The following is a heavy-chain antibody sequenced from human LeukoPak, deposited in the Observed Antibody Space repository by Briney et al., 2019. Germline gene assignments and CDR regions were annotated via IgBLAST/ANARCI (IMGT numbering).Heavy chain of an antibody. D-gene: IGHD4-23*01. CDR2: IRSKPYGGTT. CDR3: TRGNSLVASWFYYYYYYMDV. V-gene: IGHV3-49*04. J-gene: IGHJ6*03. CDR1: GFTFGDYA. Sequence: GGSLRLSCTASGFTFGDYAMSWVRQAPGKGLEWVGFIRSKPYGGTTEYAASVKGRFTISRDDSKSIAYLQMNSLKTEDTAIYYCTRGNSLVASWFYYYYYYMDVWGKGTTVTISS.